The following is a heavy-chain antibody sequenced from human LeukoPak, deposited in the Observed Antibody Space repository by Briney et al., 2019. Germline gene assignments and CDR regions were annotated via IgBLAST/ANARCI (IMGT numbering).Heavy chain of an antibody. J-gene: IGHJ4*02. V-gene: IGHV3-7*04. CDR1: GLTLSRNW. CDR3: AGGGGWVFDF. Sequence: GGSLRLSCAATGLTLSRNWMNWVRQAPGKGVEGVANIKQDRSAKYSANCAKGRFTNTRDDAKNSLNLEMNSLRAEDTAAYYCAGGGGWVFDFWGQGTLVTVSS. D-gene: IGHD6-19*01. CDR2: IKQDRSAK.